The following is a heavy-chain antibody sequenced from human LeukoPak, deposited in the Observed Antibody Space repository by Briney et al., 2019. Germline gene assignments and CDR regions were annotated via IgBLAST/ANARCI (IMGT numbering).Heavy chain of an antibody. CDR2: INHSGST. CDR1: GGSFSGYY. V-gene: IGHV4-34*01. Sequence: PSETLSLTCAVYGGSFSGYYWSWIRQPPGKGLEWIGEINHSGSTNYNPSLKSRVTMSLDTSKNQFSLKLSSVTAADTAVYYCARGGFGCSSSSFSNWFDPWGQGTLVTVSS. CDR3: ARGGFGCSSSSFSNWFDP. J-gene: IGHJ5*02. D-gene: IGHD2-2*01.